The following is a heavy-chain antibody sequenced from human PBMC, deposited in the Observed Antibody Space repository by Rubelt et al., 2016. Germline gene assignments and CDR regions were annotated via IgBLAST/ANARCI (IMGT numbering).Heavy chain of an antibody. CDR2: IYYSGST. V-gene: IGHV4-39*01. Sequence: GLEWIGSIYYSGSTYYNPSLKSRVTISVDTSKDQFSLKLSSVTAADTAVYYCARPPDYWGQGTLATVSS. CDR3: ARPPDY. J-gene: IGHJ4*02.